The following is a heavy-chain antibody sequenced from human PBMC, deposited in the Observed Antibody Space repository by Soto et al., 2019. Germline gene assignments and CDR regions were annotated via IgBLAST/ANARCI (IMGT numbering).Heavy chain of an antibody. V-gene: IGHV3-23*01. CDR3: AKDRSSLGWLALGAPFDA. Sequence: EVHLLESGGDVVQPGRSLRLSCAASGFTFSNYAMNWIRQAPGKGLEWLSSISANGRNAYYADSVKGRFTISRDRSKNKLYLQLDSLRVEDTAIYFCAKDRSSLGWLALGAPFDAWGQGTLVTVSS. CDR1: GFTFSNYA. J-gene: IGHJ4*02. CDR2: ISANGRNA. D-gene: IGHD3-22*01.